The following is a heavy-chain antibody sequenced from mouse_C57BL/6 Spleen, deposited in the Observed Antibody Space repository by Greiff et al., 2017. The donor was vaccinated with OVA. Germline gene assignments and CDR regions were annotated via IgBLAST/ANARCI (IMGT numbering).Heavy chain of an antibody. Sequence: QVQLQQSGAELAKPGASVKLSCKASGYTFTSYWMHWVKQRPGQGLEWIGYINPGGGYTKYNQKFKDKATLTADKSSSTAYMQLSSLTYEDSAVYYGARSGYDADWYIDDWGTGTTVTVSS. CDR2: INPGGGYT. D-gene: IGHD2-3*01. CDR3: ARSGYDADWYIDD. V-gene: IGHV1-7*01. CDR1: GYTFTSYW. J-gene: IGHJ1*03.